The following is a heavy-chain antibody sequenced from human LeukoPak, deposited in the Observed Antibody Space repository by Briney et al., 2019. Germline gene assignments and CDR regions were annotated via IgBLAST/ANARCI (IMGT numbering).Heavy chain of an antibody. CDR1: GDSITSSAFY. CDR2: INHSGST. Sequence: SETLSLTCTVSGDSITSSAFYWSWIRQPPGKGLEWIGEINHSGSTNYNPSLKSRVTISVDTSKNQFSLKLSSVTAADTAVYYCASGLQVLEYFQHWGQGTLVTVSS. D-gene: IGHD1-1*01. CDR3: ASGLQVLEYFQH. V-gene: IGHV4-39*07. J-gene: IGHJ1*01.